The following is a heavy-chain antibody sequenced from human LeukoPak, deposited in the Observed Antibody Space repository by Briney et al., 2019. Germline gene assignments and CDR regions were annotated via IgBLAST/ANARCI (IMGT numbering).Heavy chain of an antibody. CDR3: ARSVGYYYGSGSLYYYGMDV. V-gene: IGHV1-69*13. CDR1: GGTFSSYA. J-gene: IGHJ6*04. Sequence: EASVKVSCKASGGTFSSYAISWVRQAPGQGLEWMGGIIPIFGTANYAQKFQGRVTITADESTSTAYMELSSLRSEDTAAYYCARSVGYYYGSGSLYYYGMDVWGKGTTVTVSS. D-gene: IGHD3-10*01. CDR2: IIPIFGTA.